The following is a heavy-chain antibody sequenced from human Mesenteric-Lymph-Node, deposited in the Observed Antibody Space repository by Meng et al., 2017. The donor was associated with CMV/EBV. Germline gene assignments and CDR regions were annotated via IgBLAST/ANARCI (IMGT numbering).Heavy chain of an antibody. CDR1: RDTFSSHT. V-gene: IGHV1-69*02. CDR3: ARRISAFTTLDV. Sequence: SVKVSCKASRDTFSSHTISWVRQAPRQGLEWMGNIVPFLGRASYAQKFDGSVTITADKSTNTAYMELTRLTSEDTAVYYCARRISAFTTLDVWGQGTTVTVSS. CDR2: IVPFLGRA. J-gene: IGHJ6*02. D-gene: IGHD2/OR15-2a*01.